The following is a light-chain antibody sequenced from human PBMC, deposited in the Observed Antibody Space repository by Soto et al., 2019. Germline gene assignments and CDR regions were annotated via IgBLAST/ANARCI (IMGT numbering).Light chain of an antibody. J-gene: IGKJ2*01. V-gene: IGKV3-20*01. Sequence: EIVLTQSPGTLSLSPGERATLSCWASQSVSSRYLAWYQQKPGQAPRLLIYGASSRATGIPYRCSGSGSGTAFTITISRLEPGDFAVYYCQQYGSSPPYTFGQGTKLEIK. CDR2: GAS. CDR3: QQYGSSPPYT. CDR1: QSVSSRY.